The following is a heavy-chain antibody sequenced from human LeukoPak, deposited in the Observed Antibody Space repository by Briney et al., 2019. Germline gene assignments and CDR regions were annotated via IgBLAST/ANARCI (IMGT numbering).Heavy chain of an antibody. V-gene: IGHV3-23*01. CDR2: ISGSGGST. D-gene: IGHD5-12*01. Sequence: GGSLRLSCAASGLTFSSYAMSWVRQAPGKGLEWVSAISGSGGSTYYADSVKGRFTISRDNSKNTLYLQMNSLRAEDTAVYYCAKVGGYDPYFDYWGQGTLVTVSS. CDR1: GLTFSSYA. J-gene: IGHJ4*02. CDR3: AKVGGYDPYFDY.